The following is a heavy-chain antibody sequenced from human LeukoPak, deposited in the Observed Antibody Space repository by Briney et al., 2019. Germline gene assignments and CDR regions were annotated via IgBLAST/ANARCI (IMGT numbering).Heavy chain of an antibody. CDR2: ISSGSTYT. CDR3: ARGDYGGDYFDY. CDR1: GFTFNDHY. J-gene: IGHJ4*02. Sequence: GGSLRLSCEVSGFTFNDHYMSWIRQAPGKRLEWVSYISSGSTYTNYADSVEGRFTISRDNAKNSLYLQMNSLRAEDKAVYYCARGDYGGDYFDYWGQGTLVTVSS. V-gene: IGHV3-11*05. D-gene: IGHD4-23*01.